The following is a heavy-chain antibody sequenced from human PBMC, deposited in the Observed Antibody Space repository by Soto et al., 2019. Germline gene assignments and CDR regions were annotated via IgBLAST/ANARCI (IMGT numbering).Heavy chain of an antibody. V-gene: IGHV3-23*01. J-gene: IGHJ4*02. D-gene: IGHD2-2*01. CDR2: ISYTADIT. Sequence: GGSLRLSCAASGFTFSSYVMSWVRQAPGKGLEWVSSISYTADITNYADSVKGRFTISRDNSKNTLYLQMNSLRAEDTAVYYCSKGGCGITTCYANCWGQGTLVTVSS. CDR1: GFTFSSYV. CDR3: SKGGCGITTCYANC.